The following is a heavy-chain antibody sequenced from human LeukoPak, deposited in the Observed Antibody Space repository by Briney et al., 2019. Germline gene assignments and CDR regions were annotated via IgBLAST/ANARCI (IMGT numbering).Heavy chain of an antibody. CDR1: GGSISSGDYY. D-gene: IGHD6-6*01. Sequence: SETLSLTCTVSGGSISSGDYYWSWIRQPPGKGLEWIGYIYYSGSTYCNPSLKSRVTISVDTSKNQFSLKLSSVTAADTAVYYCARDRRQLAFDYWGQGTLVTVSS. V-gene: IGHV4-30-4*08. CDR2: IYYSGST. J-gene: IGHJ4*02. CDR3: ARDRRQLAFDY.